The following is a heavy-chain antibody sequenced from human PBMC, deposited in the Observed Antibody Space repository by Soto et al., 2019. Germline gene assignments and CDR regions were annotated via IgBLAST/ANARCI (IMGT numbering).Heavy chain of an antibody. CDR3: ARHYNTGAFFDY. CDR2: VFYNGSP. D-gene: IGHD1-20*01. V-gene: IGHV4-39*01. J-gene: IGHJ4*02. CDR1: GGSISTSHH. Sequence: ASETLSLTCTVSGGSISTSHHWGWIRQPPGKGLEWIGSVFYNGSPYYSPSFKSRITISVDTSKNQFSLRVRSVTATDTAVYFCARHYNTGAFFDYWGQGNLVTVSS.